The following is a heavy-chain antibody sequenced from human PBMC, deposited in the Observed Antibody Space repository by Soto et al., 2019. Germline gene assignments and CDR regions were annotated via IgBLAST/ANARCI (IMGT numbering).Heavy chain of an antibody. CDR3: ARVRVRFLEWLGSEG. CDR1: GGTFSSYA. CDR2: IIPIFGTA. Sequence: QVQLVQSGAEVKKPGSSVKVSCKASGGTFSSYAISWVRQAPGQGLEWMGGIIPIFGTANYAQKFQGRVTXTADESTSTAYMELSSLRSEDTAVYYGARVRVRFLEWLGSEGWGQGTLVTVSS. J-gene: IGHJ4*02. D-gene: IGHD3-3*01. V-gene: IGHV1-69*12.